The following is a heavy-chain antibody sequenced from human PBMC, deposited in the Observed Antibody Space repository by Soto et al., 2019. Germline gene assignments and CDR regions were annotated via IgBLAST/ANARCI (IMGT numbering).Heavy chain of an antibody. CDR3: TGRNFDY. CDR2: IKSKTDGGTT. J-gene: IGHJ4*02. Sequence: GGSLRLSCAASGFTFNNAWMSWVRQAPGKGLEWVGHIKSKTDGGTTDYAAPVKGRFTISRDDSKNTLYLQMNSPKTEDTAVYYCTGRNFDYWGQGTLVTVSS. V-gene: IGHV3-15*01. CDR1: GFTFNNAW.